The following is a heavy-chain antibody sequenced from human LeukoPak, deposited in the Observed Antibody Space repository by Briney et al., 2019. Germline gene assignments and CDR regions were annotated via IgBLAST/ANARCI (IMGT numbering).Heavy chain of an antibody. CDR1: GGSFSGYY. J-gene: IGHJ4*02. CDR3: ARGSTFDY. Sequence: PSETLSLTCAVYGGSFSGYYWSWIRQPPGKGLEWIGEINHSGSTNYNPSLKSRVTISVDTSKNQFSLKLSSVTAADTAVYYCARGSTFDYWGQGTLVTVSA. CDR2: INHSGST. V-gene: IGHV4-34*01.